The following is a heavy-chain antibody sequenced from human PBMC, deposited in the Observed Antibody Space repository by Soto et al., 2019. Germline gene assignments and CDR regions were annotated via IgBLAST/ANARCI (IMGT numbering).Heavy chain of an antibody. J-gene: IGHJ4*02. D-gene: IGHD6-6*01. CDR2: TKNRSQRYTI. CDR1: GFTLSDHY. CDR3: TCWIAARCS. Sequence: EVQLVESGRGLVQPGGSLRLSCAASGFTLSDHYMDWVRQAPGKGLEWVARTKNRSQRYTIEYAASVKGRFTISRDDSKNSLYLQMNSLKSEDTAVYYCTCWIAARCSWGQGTLVTVAS. V-gene: IGHV3-72*01.